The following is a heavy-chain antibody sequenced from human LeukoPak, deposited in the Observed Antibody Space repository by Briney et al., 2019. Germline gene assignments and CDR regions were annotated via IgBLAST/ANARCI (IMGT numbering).Heavy chain of an antibody. CDR1: GFTFSSYA. D-gene: IGHD6-13*01. Sequence: GGSLRLSCAASGFTFSSYAMSWVRQAPGKGLEWVSTIFCSGDNTYYADSVKGRFTISRYSSKNTLYLQMSSLRADDTAVYYCAKRGIAEAASFDYWGQGTLVTVSS. CDR3: AKRGIAEAASFDY. V-gene: IGHV3-23*01. CDR2: IFCSGDNT. J-gene: IGHJ4*02.